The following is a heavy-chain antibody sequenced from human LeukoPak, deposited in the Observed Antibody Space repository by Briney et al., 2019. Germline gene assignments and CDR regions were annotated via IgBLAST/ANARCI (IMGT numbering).Heavy chain of an antibody. CDR3: ARQDGSCSDNWLDL. J-gene: IGHJ5*02. D-gene: IGHD3-10*01. CDR1: GFTFSNHV. V-gene: IGHV3-23*01. CDR2: ISGGGEKT. Sequence: GGSLRLSCAASGFTFSNHVMSWVREGPGKGLEWVSAISGGGEKTYYADSVKVRFTISRDNTKNTLHLQMNSLRAEDTALYYCARQDGSCSDNWLDLWGQGTLVTVSS.